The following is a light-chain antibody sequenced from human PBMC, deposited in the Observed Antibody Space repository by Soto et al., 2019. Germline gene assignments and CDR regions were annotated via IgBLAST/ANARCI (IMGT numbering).Light chain of an antibody. CDR1: RSNIGSNY. CDR2: RNN. Sequence: QSVLTQPPSASGTPGQRVTISCSGSRSNIGSNYVYWYQHLSAMAPKLLIYRNNQRPSGVPDRFSGSKSGTSASLAISGLRSEDEADYYCAAWDDSLGAHVLFGGGTQLTVL. J-gene: IGLJ2*01. CDR3: AAWDDSLGAHVL. V-gene: IGLV1-47*01.